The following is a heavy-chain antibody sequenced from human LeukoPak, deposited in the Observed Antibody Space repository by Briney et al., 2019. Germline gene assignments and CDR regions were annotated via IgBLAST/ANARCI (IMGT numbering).Heavy chain of an antibody. CDR2: IWYDGSNK. CDR1: GFTFSSYG. Sequence: GGSLRLSCAASGFTFSSYGMHWVRQAPGKGLEWVAVIWYDGSNKYYADSVKGRFTISRDNSKNTLYLQMNSLRAEDTAVYYCARDFTSYSSSWYLDYYYYGMDVWGQGTTVTVSS. V-gene: IGHV3-33*01. D-gene: IGHD6-13*01. CDR3: ARDFTSYSSSWYLDYYYYGMDV. J-gene: IGHJ6*02.